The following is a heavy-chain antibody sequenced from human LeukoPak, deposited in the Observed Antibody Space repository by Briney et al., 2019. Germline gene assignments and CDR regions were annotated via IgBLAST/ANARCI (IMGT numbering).Heavy chain of an antibody. V-gene: IGHV1-2*02. Sequence: ASVKVSCKASGYTFTGYCMHWVRQAPGQGLEWMGWINPNSGGTNYAQKFQGRVTMTRDTSISTAYMELSRLRSDDTAVYYCARGPKAKYYYDSSGLGWFDPWGQGTLVTVSS. CDR3: ARGPKAKYYYDSSGLGWFDP. D-gene: IGHD3-22*01. J-gene: IGHJ5*02. CDR1: GYTFTGYC. CDR2: INPNSGGT.